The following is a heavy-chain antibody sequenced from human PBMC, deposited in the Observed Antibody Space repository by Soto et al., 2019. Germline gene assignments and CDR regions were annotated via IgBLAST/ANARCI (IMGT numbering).Heavy chain of an antibody. J-gene: IGHJ5*02. V-gene: IGHV4-31*03. CDR3: ARGLDQTGYSGYRDWFDP. CDR2: IYYSGST. D-gene: IGHD5-12*01. Sequence: QVQLQESGPGLVKPSQTLSLTCTVSGGSISSGGYYWSWIRQHPGKGLEWIGYIYYSGSTYYNPSLKRRVTTAVHTSKNPFSLTLSTVTAADTAVYYCARGLDQTGYSGYRDWFDPWGQGTLVTVSS. CDR1: GGSISSGGYY.